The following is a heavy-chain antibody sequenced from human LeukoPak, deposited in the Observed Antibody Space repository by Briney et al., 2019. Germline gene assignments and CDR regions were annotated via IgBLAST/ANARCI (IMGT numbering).Heavy chain of an antibody. J-gene: IGHJ4*02. CDR2: ISSSGSTI. Sequence: GGSLRLSCAASGFTFSSYEMNWVRQAPGKGVEGVSYISSSGSTIYYADSVKGRFTISRDNAKNSLYLQMNSLRAEDTAVYYCAREGVAVAGGIDYWGQGTLVTVSS. CDR1: GFTFSSYE. V-gene: IGHV3-48*03. CDR3: AREGVAVAGGIDY. D-gene: IGHD6-19*01.